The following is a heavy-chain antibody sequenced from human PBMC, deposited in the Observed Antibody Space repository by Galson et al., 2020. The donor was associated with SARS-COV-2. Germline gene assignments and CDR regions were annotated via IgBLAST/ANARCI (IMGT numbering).Heavy chain of an antibody. CDR3: AREYGDSSGWYPRWFDP. Sequence: GGSLRLSCAASGYTFSSYEMNWVRQAPGKGLEWVSYISSSGRTIYYADSVKGRFTISRDNAKNSLYLQMNSLRAEDTAVYYCAREYGDSSGWYPRWFDPWGQGTLVTVSS. CDR1: GYTFSSYE. J-gene: IGHJ5*02. V-gene: IGHV3-48*03. D-gene: IGHD6-19*01. CDR2: ISSSGRTI.